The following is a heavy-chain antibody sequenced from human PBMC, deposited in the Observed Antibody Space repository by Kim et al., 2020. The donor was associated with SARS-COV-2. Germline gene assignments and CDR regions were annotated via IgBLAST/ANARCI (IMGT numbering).Heavy chain of an antibody. CDR2: MTSAGTT. V-gene: IGHV3-15*01. J-gene: IGHJ4*02. CDR1: GFTVTNAW. D-gene: IGHD1-20*01. CDR3: TWGVGILGPGSYLNY. Sequence: GGSLRLSCAASGFTVTNAWMNWVRQAPGKGLEWVCRMTSAGTTAFAAPVEGRFTISRDDSKNTLFLQMSNLKTEDTGEYYCTWGVGILGPGSYLNYWGQGTLLTVS.